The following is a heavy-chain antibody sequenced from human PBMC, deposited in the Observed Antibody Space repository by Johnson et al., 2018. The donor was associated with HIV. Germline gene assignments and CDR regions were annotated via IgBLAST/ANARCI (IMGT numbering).Heavy chain of an antibody. Sequence: EQLVESGGALVQPGGSLRLSCAASGFTVSSNYMNWVRQAPGKGLEWVPVIYSGDNTFHADSVKGRLTISRENSKNTLYLQMNSLSAEDPAAYYCARDGYSSSSFGAFDIWGQGTMVTVSS. J-gene: IGHJ3*02. V-gene: IGHV3-66*01. D-gene: IGHD6-6*01. CDR3: ARDGYSSSSFGAFDI. CDR1: GFTVSSNY. CDR2: IYSGDNT.